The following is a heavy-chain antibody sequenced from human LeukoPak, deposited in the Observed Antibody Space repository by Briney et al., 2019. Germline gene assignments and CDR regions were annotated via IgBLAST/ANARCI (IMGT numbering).Heavy chain of an antibody. Sequence: GGSLRLSCAASGFTFTNYWMAWVRQAPGKGLEWVSSITGGGGSTYYADSVKGRFTISRDNSKNTLYVQMNGLRADDTAVYYCAKGGLLVIPFDYWGQGTLVTVSS. D-gene: IGHD3-9*01. J-gene: IGHJ4*02. V-gene: IGHV3-23*01. CDR3: AKGGLLVIPFDY. CDR1: GFTFTNYW. CDR2: ITGGGGST.